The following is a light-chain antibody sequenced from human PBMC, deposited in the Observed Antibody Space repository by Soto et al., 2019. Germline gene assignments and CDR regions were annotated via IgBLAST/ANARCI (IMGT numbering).Light chain of an antibody. V-gene: IGLV2-14*01. CDR1: SSDVGAYNY. CDR3: RSLASRSTPWV. J-gene: IGLJ3*02. CDR2: GVS. Sequence: QSALTQPASVSGSPGQSITISCTGTSSDVGAYNYVSWYQHHPGKAPKVMIYGVSNRPSGVSNRFSGSKSGNTASLTISGLHAADEAAHYCRSLASRSTPWVFGGGTKLTVL.